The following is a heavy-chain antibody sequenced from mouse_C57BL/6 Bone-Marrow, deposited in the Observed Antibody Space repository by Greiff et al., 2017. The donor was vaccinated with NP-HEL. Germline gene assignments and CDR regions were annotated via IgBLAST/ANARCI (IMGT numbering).Heavy chain of an antibody. CDR1: GYTFTSYW. J-gene: IGHJ1*01. CDR2: INPSNGGT. Sequence: QVQLQQPGTELVKPGTSVKLSCKASGYTFTSYWMHWVKQMPGQGLEWIGNINPSNGGTNYNEKFKGKATLTVDKSSSTAYMQLSSLTSDDSAVYYCAREGRWIRRGYWCFDFWDAGTTVTVSS. D-gene: IGHD2-3*01. CDR3: AREGRWIRRGYWCFDF. V-gene: IGHV1-53*01.